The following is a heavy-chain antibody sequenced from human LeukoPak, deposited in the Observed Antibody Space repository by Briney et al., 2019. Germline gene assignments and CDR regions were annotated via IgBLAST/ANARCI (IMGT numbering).Heavy chain of an antibody. CDR3: ASVLSYRPYDAFDI. J-gene: IGHJ3*02. Sequence: SDTLSLTCAVSGYSISSSNWWGWIRQPPGKGLEWIGYIYYSGSTYYNPSLKSRVTMPVDTSKNQFSLKLNSVTAVDTAVYYCASVLSYRPYDAFDIWGQGTMVTVSS. D-gene: IGHD1-26*01. V-gene: IGHV4-28*01. CDR2: IYYSGST. CDR1: GYSISSSNW.